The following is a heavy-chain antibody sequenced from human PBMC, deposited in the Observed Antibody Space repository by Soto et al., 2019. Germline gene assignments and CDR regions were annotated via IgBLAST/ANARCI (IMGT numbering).Heavy chain of an antibody. Sequence: PGESLKISCKGSGYSFTSYWIGWVRQMPGKGLEWMGIIYPGDSDTRYSPSFQGQVTISADKSISTAYLQWSSLKASDTAMYYCARVGPSSGYCYYYYYGMDVWGQGTTVTVSS. CDR3: ARVGPSSGYCYYYYYGMDV. J-gene: IGHJ6*02. CDR1: GYSFTSYW. V-gene: IGHV5-51*01. CDR2: IYPGDSDT. D-gene: IGHD3-22*01.